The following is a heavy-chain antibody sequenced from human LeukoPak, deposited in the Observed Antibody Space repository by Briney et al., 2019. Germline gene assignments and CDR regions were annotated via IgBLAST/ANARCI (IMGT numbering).Heavy chain of an antibody. CDR1: GYTFTSYG. V-gene: IGHV1-18*01. Sequence: ASVKVSCKASGYTFTSYGISWVRQAPGQGLEWMGWISAYNGNTNYAQKLQGRVTITADKSTSTAYMELSSLRSEDTAVYYCAYGHSSGYYFDYWGQGTLVTVSS. CDR3: AYGHSSGYYFDY. CDR2: ISAYNGNT. J-gene: IGHJ4*02. D-gene: IGHD3-22*01.